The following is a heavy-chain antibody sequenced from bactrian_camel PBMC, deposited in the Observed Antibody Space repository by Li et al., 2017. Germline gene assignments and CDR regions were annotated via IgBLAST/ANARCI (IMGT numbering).Heavy chain of an antibody. J-gene: IGHJ4*01. D-gene: IGHD2*01. V-gene: IGHV3S53*01. Sequence: HVQLVESGGGSVQAGGSLRLSCAASSYTYIHYCMGWFRQAPGKEREGVAAIDSDGRTNYADSVKGRFTISQDNAKNTLYLQMNSLKPEDTAMYYCAAEREWLLQHRVFASLSYNYWGQGTQVTVS. CDR2: IDSDGRT. CDR1: SYTYIHYC. CDR3: AAEREWLLQHRVFASLSYNY.